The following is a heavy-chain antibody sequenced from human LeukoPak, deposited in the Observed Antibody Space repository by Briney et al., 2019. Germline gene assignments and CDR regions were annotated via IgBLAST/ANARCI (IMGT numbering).Heavy chain of an antibody. CDR3: ARQPPTLDFWSGYMACQYYFDY. CDR1: GGSISSSSYY. Sequence: SETLSLTCTVSGGSISSSSYYWGWIRQPPGKGLEWIGSIYYSGSTYYNPSLKSRVTISVDTSKNQFSLKLSSVTAADTAVYYCARQPPTLDFWSGYMACQYYFDYWGQGTLVTVSS. D-gene: IGHD3-3*01. V-gene: IGHV4-39*01. CDR2: IYYSGST. J-gene: IGHJ4*02.